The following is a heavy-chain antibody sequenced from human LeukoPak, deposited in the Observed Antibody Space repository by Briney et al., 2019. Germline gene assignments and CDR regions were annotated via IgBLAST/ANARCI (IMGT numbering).Heavy chain of an antibody. J-gene: IGHJ4*02. CDR2: MNPSTGDT. CDR3: TRGSRSGSSRDY. Sequence: ASVSVSCTASAYTFTVYDINWVRQALGQGLEWMGWMNPSTGDTGYAQKFHGRVTMTSNTSVDTAFMELSGLGSEDTAVYYCTRGSRSGSSRDYWGQGTLVTVSS. D-gene: IGHD1-26*01. CDR1: AYTFTVYD. V-gene: IGHV1-8*01.